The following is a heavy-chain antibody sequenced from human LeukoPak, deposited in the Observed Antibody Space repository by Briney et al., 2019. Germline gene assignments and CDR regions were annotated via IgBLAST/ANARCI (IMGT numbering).Heavy chain of an antibody. CDR1: GGSISSYY. D-gene: IGHD6-19*01. CDR3: ARGPYSSGWYGFDY. CDR2: IHTSGST. V-gene: IGHV4-4*07. J-gene: IGHJ4*02. Sequence: PSETLSLTCTVSGGSISSYYWSWIRRPAGKGLEWIGRIHTSGSTNFNPSLQSRVTISVDKSKNQFSLKLNSVTAADTAVYYCARGPYSSGWYGFDYWGQGTLVTVSS.